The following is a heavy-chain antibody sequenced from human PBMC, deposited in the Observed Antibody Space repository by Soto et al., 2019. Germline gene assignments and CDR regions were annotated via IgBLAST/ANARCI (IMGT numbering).Heavy chain of an antibody. Sequence: SETLSLTCTVSGGSVSSGSYYWSWIRQPPGKGLEWIGYIYYSGSTNYNPSLKSRVTISVDTSKNQFSLKLSSVTAADTAVYYCARSDFGVVIRWGQGTLVTVSS. D-gene: IGHD3-3*01. V-gene: IGHV4-61*01. CDR3: ARSDFGVVIR. CDR2: IYYSGST. J-gene: IGHJ4*02. CDR1: GGSVSSGSYY.